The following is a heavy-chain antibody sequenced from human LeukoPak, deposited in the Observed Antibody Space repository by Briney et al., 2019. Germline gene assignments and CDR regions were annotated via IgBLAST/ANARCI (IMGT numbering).Heavy chain of an antibody. CDR2: IYPGDSDT. CDR1: GYSFTSYW. D-gene: IGHD5-18*01. J-gene: IGHJ4*02. Sequence: GESLKISCKGSGYSFTSYWIGWVRPMPGKGQEWMGIIYPGDSDTRYSPSFQGQVTISADKSISTAYLQWSSLKASDTAMYHCAQWVDSYGLFDYWGQGTLVTVSS. CDR3: AQWVDSYGLFDY. V-gene: IGHV5-51*01.